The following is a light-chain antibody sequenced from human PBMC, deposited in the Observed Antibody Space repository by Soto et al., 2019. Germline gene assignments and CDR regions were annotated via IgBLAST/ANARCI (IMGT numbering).Light chain of an antibody. CDR1: QGISSY. CDR2: AAS. V-gene: IGKV1-9*01. CDR3: QHLKSSPFT. Sequence: DIQLTQSPSFLSASVGDRITITCRASQGISSYLAWYQQKPGKAPKLLIYAASTLQSGVPSRFSGSGSETEFTLTVSSLQPEDFATYYCQHLKSSPFTFGPATKVDLK. J-gene: IGKJ3*01.